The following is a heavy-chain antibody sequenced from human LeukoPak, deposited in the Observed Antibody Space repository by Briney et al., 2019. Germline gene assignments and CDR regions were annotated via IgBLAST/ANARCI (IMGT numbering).Heavy chain of an antibody. V-gene: IGHV4-30-2*01. CDR1: GGSISSGGYS. D-gene: IGHD3-22*01. CDR3: ARDPGYYDSSGYYDY. Sequence: SETLSLTCAVSGGSISSGGYSWSWIRQPPGKGLEWIGYIYHSGSTYYNPSLKSRVTISVDTSKNQFSLKLSSVTAADTAVYYCARDPGYYDSSGYYDYWGQGTLVTVSS. CDR2: IYHSGST. J-gene: IGHJ4*02.